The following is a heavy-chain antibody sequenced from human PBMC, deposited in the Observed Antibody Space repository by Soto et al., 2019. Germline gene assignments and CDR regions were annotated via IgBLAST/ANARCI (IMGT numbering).Heavy chain of an antibody. J-gene: IGHJ4*02. Sequence: QVQLQESGPGLVKPSQTLSLTCTVSGGSISSGGYYWNWIRQHPGKGLEWIGYIYYSGSTYYNPSLKSRVTISVDTSKNQFSLKLSSVTAADTAVYYCARVTQMTTVTTFDYWGQGTLVTVSS. CDR1: GGSISSGGYY. CDR2: IYYSGST. V-gene: IGHV4-31*03. D-gene: IGHD4-17*01. CDR3: ARVTQMTTVTTFDY.